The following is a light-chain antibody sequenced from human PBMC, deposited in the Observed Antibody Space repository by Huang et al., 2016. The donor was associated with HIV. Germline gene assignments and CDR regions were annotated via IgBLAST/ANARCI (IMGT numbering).Light chain of an antibody. CDR2: DAS. CDR3: QQRVNWPLT. Sequence: EVVLTQSPATLSLSPGERATLSCRASQTVGSYLAWYQQKPGQSPRLLIYDASNRATCIPARFSGSGYGTDFTLTISTLEPEDFAVYYCQQRVNWPLTFGGGTKVEIK. CDR1: QTVGSY. V-gene: IGKV3-11*01. J-gene: IGKJ4*01.